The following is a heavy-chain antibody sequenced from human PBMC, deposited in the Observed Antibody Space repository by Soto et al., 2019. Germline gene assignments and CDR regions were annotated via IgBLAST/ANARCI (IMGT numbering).Heavy chain of an antibody. D-gene: IGHD2-15*01. CDR2: IYYSGST. CDR1: GGSISSSSYY. V-gene: IGHV4-39*01. Sequence: SETLSLTCTVSGGSISSSSYYWGWIRQPPGKGLEWIGSIYYSGSTDYNLSLKSRVTISVDTSKNQFSLKLSSVTAADTAVYFCARLLGYCSGDSCRIDYWGQGTLVTVSA. CDR3: ARLLGYCSGDSCRIDY. J-gene: IGHJ4*02.